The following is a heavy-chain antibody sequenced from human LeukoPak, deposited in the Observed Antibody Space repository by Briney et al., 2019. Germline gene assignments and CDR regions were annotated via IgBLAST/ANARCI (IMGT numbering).Heavy chain of an antibody. CDR2: ISYAGXXQ. CDR3: ARKPWYGAFDI. Sequence: GGSLRLSCAXXGXXXXXXAXXXXXXAPGXVLEWVAVISYAGXXQXYADSVKGRFPISRDNSKNTLYLQMNSLRADDTAVYYCARKPWYGAFDIWGQGTMVTVSS. J-gene: IGHJ3*02. D-gene: IGHD6-13*01. CDR1: GXXXXXXA. V-gene: IGHV3-30*04.